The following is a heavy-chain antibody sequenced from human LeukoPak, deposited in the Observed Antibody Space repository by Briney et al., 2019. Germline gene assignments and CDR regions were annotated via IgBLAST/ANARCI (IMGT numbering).Heavy chain of an antibody. Sequence: PSETLSLTCTASGGSITIHYWSWIRQPPGKGLEWIGYIYDGRNTNYNPSLKSRVTISIDTSKNQFSLKLSSVTAADTAVYYCARDLVTVTKGFDIWGQGTMVSVSS. D-gene: IGHD4-17*01. V-gene: IGHV4-59*11. CDR1: GGSITIHY. J-gene: IGHJ3*02. CDR3: ARDLVTVTKGFDI. CDR2: IYDGRNT.